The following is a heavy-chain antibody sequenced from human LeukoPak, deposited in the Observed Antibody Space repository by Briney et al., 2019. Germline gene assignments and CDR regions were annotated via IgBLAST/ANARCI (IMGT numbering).Heavy chain of an antibody. CDR3: ARVATEADY. CDR2: IYSGGST. D-gene: IGHD1-1*01. CDR1: GFTISSNY. Sequence: GGSLRLFCAVSGFTISSNYMSWVRQAPGKGLEWVSVIYSGGSTYYADSVKGRFTISRDNSKNTLYLQMHSLRAEDTAVYYCARVATEADYWGQGTLVTVSS. J-gene: IGHJ4*02. V-gene: IGHV3-66*01.